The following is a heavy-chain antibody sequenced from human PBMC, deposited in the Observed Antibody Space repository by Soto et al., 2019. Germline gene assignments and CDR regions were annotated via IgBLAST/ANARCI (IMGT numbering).Heavy chain of an antibody. J-gene: IGHJ4*02. Sequence: LKISCQASGYSFSNFWIAWVRQMPGEGLEWLGIIYPDDSDTRYSPSFLGQVTISADKSIKTTYLQWSSLKASDTAIYFCASSVLVTSTMNYFDLWGQGTLVTVSS. CDR2: IYPDDSDT. CDR3: ASSVLVTSTMNYFDL. D-gene: IGHD2-8*02. V-gene: IGHV5-51*01. CDR1: GYSFSNFW.